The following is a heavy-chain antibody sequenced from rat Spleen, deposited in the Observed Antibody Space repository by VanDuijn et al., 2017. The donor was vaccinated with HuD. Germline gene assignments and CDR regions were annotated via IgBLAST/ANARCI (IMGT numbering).Heavy chain of an antibody. V-gene: IGHV5-7*01. CDR3: ARQNWPYYFDY. J-gene: IGHJ2*01. CDR2: ISYDGSST. Sequence: EVQLVESGGGLVQPGRSMKLSCAASGFTFSSFPMAWVRQAPGKGLEWVATISYDGSSTYYRDSVKGRFTISRDNAKSTLYLQMDSLRSEDTATYYCARQNWPYYFDYWGQGVMVTVSS. D-gene: IGHD5-1*01. CDR1: GFTFSSFP.